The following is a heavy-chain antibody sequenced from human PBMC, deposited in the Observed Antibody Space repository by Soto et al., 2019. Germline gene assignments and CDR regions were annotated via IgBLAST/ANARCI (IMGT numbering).Heavy chain of an antibody. CDR3: ARDRPRGTVATKKSYYYYGMDV. CDR1: GFTFSSYS. D-gene: IGHD5-12*01. Sequence: RGSLRLSCAASGFTFSSYSMNWVRQAPGKGLEWVSSISSSSSYIYYADSVKGRLTISRDNAKNSLYLQMNSLRAEDTAVYYCARDRPRGTVATKKSYYYYGMDVWGQGTTVTVSS. V-gene: IGHV3-21*01. CDR2: ISSSSSYI. J-gene: IGHJ6*02.